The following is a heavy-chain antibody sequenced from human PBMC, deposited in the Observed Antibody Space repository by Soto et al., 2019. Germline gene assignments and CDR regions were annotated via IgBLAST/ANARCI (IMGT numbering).Heavy chain of an antibody. CDR2: IYYSGST. CDR3: ASSNSPINWFDP. Sequence: PSETLSLTCTVSGGSISSGGYYWSWIRQHPGKGLEWIGYIYYSGSTYYNPSLKSRVTISVDTSKNQFSLKPSSVTAADTAVYYCASSNSPINWFDPWGQGTLVTVSS. CDR1: GGSISSGGYY. J-gene: IGHJ5*02. D-gene: IGHD2-2*01. V-gene: IGHV4-31*03.